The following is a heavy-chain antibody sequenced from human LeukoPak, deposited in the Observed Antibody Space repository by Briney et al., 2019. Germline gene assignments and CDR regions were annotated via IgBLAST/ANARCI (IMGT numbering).Heavy chain of an antibody. J-gene: IGHJ4*02. CDR2: ICGSGGCA. V-gene: IGHV3-23*01. D-gene: IGHD3-10*01. CDR3: AKEDSGSYYNSYFDT. CDR1: GFTLTSYA. Sequence: PGGSLRLSCAASGFTLTSYAMSWVRQAPGKGLEWVSAICGSGGCAYYADSVKGRFTISRDNSKNTLYLQMNSLRAEDTAVYYCAKEDSGSYYNSYFDTWGQGTLVAVSS.